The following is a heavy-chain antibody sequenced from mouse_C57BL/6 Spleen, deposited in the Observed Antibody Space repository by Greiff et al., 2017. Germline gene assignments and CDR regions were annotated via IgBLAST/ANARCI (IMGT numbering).Heavy chain of an antibody. D-gene: IGHD1-1*01. V-gene: IGHV1-77*01. J-gene: IGHJ2*01. Sequence: VQLQQSGAELVKPGASVKISCKASGYTFTDYYINWVKQRPGQGLEWIGEIYPRSGNTNYNEKFKGKATLTADKSSSTAYMELRSLTSEDSAVYFGARSGVRCGSSYDYFDYWGQGTTLTVSS. CDR1: GYTFTDYY. CDR2: IYPRSGNT. CDR3: ARSGVRCGSSYDYFDY.